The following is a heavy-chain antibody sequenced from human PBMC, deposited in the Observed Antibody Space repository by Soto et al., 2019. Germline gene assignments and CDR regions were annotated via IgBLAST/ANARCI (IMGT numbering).Heavy chain of an antibody. CDR1: RGTFSSYT. Sequence: QVQLVQSGAEVKKPGSSVKVSCKASRGTFSSYTISWVRQAPGQGLEWMGRIIPILGIANYAQKFQGRVTXTXDXXTSTAYMERSSLRSEDTAVYYCARVSVAGKDWFDPWGQGTLVTVSS. D-gene: IGHD6-19*01. CDR3: ARVSVAGKDWFDP. CDR2: IIPILGIA. V-gene: IGHV1-69*02. J-gene: IGHJ5*02.